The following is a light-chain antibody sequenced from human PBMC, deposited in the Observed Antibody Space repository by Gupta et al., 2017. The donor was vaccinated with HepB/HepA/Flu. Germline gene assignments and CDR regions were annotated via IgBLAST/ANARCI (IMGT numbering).Light chain of an antibody. V-gene: IGKV1-27*01. CDR2: YSS. CDR1: QVIGNY. J-gene: IGKJ3*01. Sequence: DIQMTQSPSSLSASVGDRVTITCRASQVIGNYLAWFQQKPGKVPKLLIYYSSNLQSGVPSRFSGSASGTDFTLTINNLKPEDVATYYCQKDNSAPFTFGPGTKVD. CDR3: QKDNSAPFT.